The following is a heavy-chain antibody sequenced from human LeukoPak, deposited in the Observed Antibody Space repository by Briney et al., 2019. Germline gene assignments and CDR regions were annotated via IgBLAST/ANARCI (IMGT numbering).Heavy chain of an antibody. D-gene: IGHD2-2*01. CDR2: ISAYNGNT. CDR3: ARASLLALSDLGYCSSTSCRYMGAYFDY. V-gene: IGHV1-18*01. J-gene: IGHJ4*02. CDR1: GYTFTSYG. Sequence: GASVKVSCKASGYTFTSYGISWVQQAPGQGLEWMGWISAYNGNTNYAQKLQGRVTMTTDTSTSTAYMELRSLRSDDTAVYYCARASLLALSDLGYCSSTSCRYMGAYFDYWGQGTLVTVSS.